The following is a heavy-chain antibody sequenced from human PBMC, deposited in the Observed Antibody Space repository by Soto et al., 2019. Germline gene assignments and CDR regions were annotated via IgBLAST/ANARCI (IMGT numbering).Heavy chain of an antibody. CDR2: IIPILGIA. J-gene: IGHJ4*02. V-gene: IGHV1-69*02. CDR3: ARVGGNNAYIDY. Sequence: QVQLVQSGAEVKKPGSSVKVSCKASGGTFSSYTISWVRQAPGQGLEWMGRIIPILGIANYAQKFQGRVTITADKSTSTAYMELSSLRSEDTAVYYCARVGGNNAYIDYWGQGTLVTVSS. CDR1: GGTFSSYT. D-gene: IGHD1-26*01.